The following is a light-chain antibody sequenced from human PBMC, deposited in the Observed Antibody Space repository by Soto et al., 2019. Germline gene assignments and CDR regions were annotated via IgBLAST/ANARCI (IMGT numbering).Light chain of an antibody. CDR1: QSVSSY. CDR2: DVS. V-gene: IGKV3-11*01. CDR3: QHRSNWPIT. J-gene: IGKJ5*01. Sequence: EIVLTQSPSTLSLSPAERATLSCRASQSVSSYLGWYQQKPGQAPRLLIYDVSNRATGIPARFSGSGSGTDFTLTISSLEPEDFAVYYCQHRSNWPITFGQGTRLEIK.